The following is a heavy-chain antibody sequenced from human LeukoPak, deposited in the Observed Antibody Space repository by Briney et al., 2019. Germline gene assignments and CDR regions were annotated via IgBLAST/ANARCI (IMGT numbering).Heavy chain of an antibody. D-gene: IGHD3-10*01. CDR3: AREGPYYYGSGSYYEY. CDR1: GFTLSGNW. Sequence: GGSLRLSCAASGFTLSGNWMHWVRQAPGKGLVWVSRINSDGSSTSYADSVKGRFTISRDNAKNTLYLQMNILRAEDTAVYYCAREGPYYYGSGSYYEYWGQGTLVTVSS. V-gene: IGHV3-74*01. J-gene: IGHJ4*02. CDR2: INSDGSST.